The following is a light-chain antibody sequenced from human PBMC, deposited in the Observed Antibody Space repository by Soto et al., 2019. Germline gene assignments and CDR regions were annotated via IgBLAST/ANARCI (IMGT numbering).Light chain of an antibody. Sequence: DIVMTQSPDSLAVSLGERATINCESSQSVLYSSNNQNCLAWYQQKPGQAPRLLIYGASSRATGIPGRFSGSGSGTDFTLTISRLEPEDFAVYYCQQYGRSPFTFGPGTKVDIK. CDR1: QSVLYSSNNQNC. CDR2: GAS. V-gene: IGKV4-1*01. J-gene: IGKJ3*01. CDR3: QQYGRSPFT.